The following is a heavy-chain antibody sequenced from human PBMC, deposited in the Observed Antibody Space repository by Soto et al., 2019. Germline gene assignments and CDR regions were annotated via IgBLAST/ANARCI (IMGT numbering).Heavy chain of an antibody. J-gene: IGHJ6*02. CDR2: ISWNSGSI. CDR1: GFTFDDYA. CDR3: AKGMDV. V-gene: IGHV3-9*01. Sequence: EVQLVESGGGWVQPGRSLRLSCAASGFTFDDYARHWVRQAPGKGLEWVSGISWNSGSIGYADSVKGRFTISRDNAKNSLYLQMNSLRAEDTALYYCAKGMDVWGQGTTVTVSS.